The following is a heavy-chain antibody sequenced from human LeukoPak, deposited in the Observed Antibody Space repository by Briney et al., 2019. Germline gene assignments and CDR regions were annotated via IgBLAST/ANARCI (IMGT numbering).Heavy chain of an antibody. V-gene: IGHV4-59*01. CDR2: IYYSGST. D-gene: IGHD4-11*01. Sequence: SETLSLTCTVSGGSISSYYWSWIRQPPGKGLEWIGYIYYSGSTNYNPSLKSRVTISVDTSKNQFSLKLSSVTAADTAVYYCARDGYSTLHYYYYGMDVWGQGTTVTVSS. J-gene: IGHJ6*02. CDR1: GGSISSYY. CDR3: ARDGYSTLHYYYYGMDV.